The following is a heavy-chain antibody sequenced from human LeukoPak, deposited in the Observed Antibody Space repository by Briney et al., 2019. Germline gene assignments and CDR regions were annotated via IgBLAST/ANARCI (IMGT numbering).Heavy chain of an antibody. Sequence: PGGSLRLSCAASGFTLSDCGMHWVRQAPGKGLEWVSSISSSSSYIYYADSVKGRFTISRDNAKNSLYLQMNSLRAEDTAVYYCARIKAVAGTKAFGYWGQGTLVTVSS. V-gene: IGHV3-21*01. CDR3: ARIKAVAGTKAFGY. CDR1: GFTLSDCG. CDR2: ISSSSSYI. D-gene: IGHD6-19*01. J-gene: IGHJ4*02.